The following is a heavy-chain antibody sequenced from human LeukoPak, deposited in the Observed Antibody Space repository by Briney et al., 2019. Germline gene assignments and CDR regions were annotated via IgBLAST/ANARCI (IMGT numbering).Heavy chain of an antibody. CDR1: GYTFTSYY. D-gene: IGHD3-10*01. CDR2: INPSGGST. Sequence: ASVKVSCKASGYTFTSYYMHWVRQAPGQGLEWMGIINPSGGSTSYAQKFQGRVTMTTDTSTSTAYMELRSLRSDDTAVYYCARGPTVLWFGELPGAFDIWGQGTMVTVSS. V-gene: IGHV1-46*01. CDR3: ARGPTVLWFGELPGAFDI. J-gene: IGHJ3*02.